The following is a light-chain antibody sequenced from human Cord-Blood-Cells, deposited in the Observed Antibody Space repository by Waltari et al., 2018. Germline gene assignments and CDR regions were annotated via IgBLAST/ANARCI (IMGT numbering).Light chain of an antibody. CDR1: SSNIGAGYD. V-gene: IGLV1-40*01. J-gene: IGLJ3*02. CDR2: GNR. CDR3: QSYDSSLSGWV. Sequence: QSVLTQPPSVSGAPGQRVTISCTGSSSNIGAGYDVHWYLQLPGTAPKLPIYGNRNRPSGFPDRFSGSKSGTSASLAITGLQAEDEADYYCQSYDSSLSGWVFGGGTKLTVL.